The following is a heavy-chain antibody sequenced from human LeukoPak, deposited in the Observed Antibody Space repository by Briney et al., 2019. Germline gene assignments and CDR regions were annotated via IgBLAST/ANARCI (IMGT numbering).Heavy chain of an antibody. J-gene: IGHJ4*02. CDR3: ARERAPFYYDSSGYYYYY. CDR2: IWYDGSNK. CDR1: GFTFSSYG. Sequence: GRSLRLSRAASGFTFSSYGMHWVRQAPGKGLEWVAVIWYDGSNKYYADSVKGRFTISRDNSKNTLYLQMNSLRAEDTAVYYCARERAPFYYDSSGYYYYYWGQGTLVTVSS. V-gene: IGHV3-33*01. D-gene: IGHD3-22*01.